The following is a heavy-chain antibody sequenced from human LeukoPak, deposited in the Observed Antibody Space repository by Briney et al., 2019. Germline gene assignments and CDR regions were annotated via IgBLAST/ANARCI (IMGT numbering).Heavy chain of an antibody. CDR3: ARGGETGSY. CDR1: GFTFSTYW. V-gene: IGHV3-7*01. CDR2: IKQGGSET. D-gene: IGHD1-1*01. Sequence: PGGSLRLSCAASGFTFSTYWMSWVRQAPGKGLEWVANIKQGGSETYYVDSVEGRFTISRDNPKNSLYLQMNSLRAEDTAVYYCARGGETGSYWGQGTLVTVSS. J-gene: IGHJ4*02.